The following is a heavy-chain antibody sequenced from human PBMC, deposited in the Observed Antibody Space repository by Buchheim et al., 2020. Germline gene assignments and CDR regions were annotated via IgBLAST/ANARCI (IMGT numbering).Heavy chain of an antibody. J-gene: IGHJ3*02. D-gene: IGHD3-22*01. V-gene: IGHV4-31*03. CDR2: VLYSGNT. CDR3: ARGLRYDTSPDAFDI. CDR1: GGSISSGGYY. Sequence: QVQLQESGPGLVKPSQTLSLTCTVSGGSISSGGYYWSWIRQHPGKGLEWIGYVLYSGNTYYNPSLKSRLSISVHTSTNQFSLNLSSVTAADTSVYYCARGLRYDTSPDAFDIWGQGT.